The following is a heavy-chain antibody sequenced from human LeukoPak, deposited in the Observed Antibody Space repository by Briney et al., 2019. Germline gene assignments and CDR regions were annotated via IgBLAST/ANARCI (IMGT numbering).Heavy chain of an antibody. J-gene: IGHJ6*02. Sequence: GASVKVSCKASGYTFTGYYMHWVRQAPGQGLEWMGWINPNSGGTNYAQKFQGRVTMTRDTSISTAYMELSRLRPDDTAVYYCARTGYSSSWFSYYYGMDVWGQGTTVTVSS. CDR3: ARTGYSSSWFSYYYGMDV. V-gene: IGHV1-2*02. CDR1: GYTFTGYY. CDR2: INPNSGGT. D-gene: IGHD6-13*01.